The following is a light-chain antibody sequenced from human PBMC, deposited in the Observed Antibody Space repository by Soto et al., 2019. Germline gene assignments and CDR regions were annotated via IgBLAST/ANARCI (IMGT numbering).Light chain of an antibody. CDR1: SSDVGGYNY. J-gene: IGLJ2*01. Sequence: QSALTQPASVSGSPGQSITISCTGTSSDVGGYNYVSWYQQHPGKAPKLMIYDVSNRPSGVSNRFSGSKSGNTASLTISGXXXXXXXXXYCSSYTSSSTRVFGGGTKLTV. V-gene: IGLV2-14*01. CDR2: DVS. CDR3: SSYTSSSTRV.